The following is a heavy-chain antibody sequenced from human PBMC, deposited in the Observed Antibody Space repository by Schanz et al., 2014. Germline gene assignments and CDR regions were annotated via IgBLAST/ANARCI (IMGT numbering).Heavy chain of an antibody. CDR3: AKYRGYYRVSGSYRELEY. Sequence: EVQLLESGGGLVQPGGSLRLSCAASGFTFSTSTMHWVRQAPGKGLEWVSALSEGGGGTHYADSVKGRFTISRDNSRSTMYLQMNSLRAEDTAVYYCAKYRGYYRVSGSYRELEYWGQGTLVTVSS. D-gene: IGHD3-10*01. CDR1: GFTFSTST. CDR2: LSEGGGGT. J-gene: IGHJ4*02. V-gene: IGHV3-23*01.